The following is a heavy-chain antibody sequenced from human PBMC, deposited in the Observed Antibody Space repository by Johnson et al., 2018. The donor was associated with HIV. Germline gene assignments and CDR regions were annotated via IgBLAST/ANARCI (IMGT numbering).Heavy chain of an antibody. V-gene: IGHV3-30*02. CDR1: GFTFSSYG. D-gene: IGHD1-1*01. J-gene: IGHJ3*02. CDR2: IRYDGSNK. CDR3: VRDERPDGFDI. Sequence: QMLLVESGGGVVQPGGSLRLSCAASGFTFSSYGMHWVRQAPGKGLERVAFIRYDGSNKYSADSVKGRFTTSRDNSKNTLYLQMSRLRAEDTALYYCVRDERPDGFDIWGQGTMVTVSS.